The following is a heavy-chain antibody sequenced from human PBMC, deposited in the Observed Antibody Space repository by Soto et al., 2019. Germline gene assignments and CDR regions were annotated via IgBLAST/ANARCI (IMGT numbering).Heavy chain of an antibody. CDR3: AGGRVGFDPLVKYYFDY. V-gene: IGHV4-4*07. J-gene: IGHJ4*02. CDR1: GGSISSYY. D-gene: IGHD6-13*01. Sequence: SETLSLTCTVSGGSISSYYWSWIRQPAGKGLEWIGRIYTSGSTNYNPSLKSRVTMSVDTSKNQFSLKLSSVTAADTAVYYCAGGRVGFDPLVKYYFDYWGQGTLVTVSS. CDR2: IYTSGST.